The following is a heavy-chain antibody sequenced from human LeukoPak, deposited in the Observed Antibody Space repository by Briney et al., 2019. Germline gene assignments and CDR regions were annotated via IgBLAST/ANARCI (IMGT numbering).Heavy chain of an antibody. CDR2: ISSGGSTI. J-gene: IGHJ4*02. CDR1: GFTFSDYY. Sequence: PGRSLRLSCAASGFTFSDYYMSWIRQAPGKGLEWVSYISSGGSTIYYADSVKGRFTISRDNAKNSLYLQMNSLRAEDTAVYYCASRSTYTYGRTGYFDYWGQGTLVTVSS. D-gene: IGHD5-18*01. CDR3: ASRSTYTYGRTGYFDY. V-gene: IGHV3-11*01.